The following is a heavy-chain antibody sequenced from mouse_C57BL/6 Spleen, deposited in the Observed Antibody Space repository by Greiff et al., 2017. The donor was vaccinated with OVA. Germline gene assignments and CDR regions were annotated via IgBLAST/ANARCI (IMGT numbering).Heavy chain of an antibody. J-gene: IGHJ2*01. CDR2: INPNNGGT. Sequence: VQLQQSGPELVKPGASVKISCKASGYTFTDYYMNWVKQSHGKSLEWIGDINPNNGGTSYNQKFKGKATLTVDKSSSTAYMELRSLTSEDSAVYYCASERYYQYYCDYWGQGTTLTVSS. V-gene: IGHV1-26*01. D-gene: IGHD1-1*01. CDR1: GYTFTDYY. CDR3: ASERYYQYYCDY.